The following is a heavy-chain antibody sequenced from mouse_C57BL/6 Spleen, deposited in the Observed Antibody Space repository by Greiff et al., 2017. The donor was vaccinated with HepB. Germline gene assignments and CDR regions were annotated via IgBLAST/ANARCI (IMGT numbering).Heavy chain of an antibody. D-gene: IGHD1-1*01. CDR2: IHPNSGST. Sequence: VQLQQPGAELVKPGASVKLSCKASGYTFTSYWMHWVKQRPGQGLEWIGMIHPNSGSTNYNEKFKSKATLTVDKSSSTAYMQLSSLTSEDSAVYYCARWSEGGSSSLSMDYWGQGTSVTVSS. CDR3: ARWSEGGSSSLSMDY. CDR1: GYTFTSYW. J-gene: IGHJ4*01. V-gene: IGHV1-64*01.